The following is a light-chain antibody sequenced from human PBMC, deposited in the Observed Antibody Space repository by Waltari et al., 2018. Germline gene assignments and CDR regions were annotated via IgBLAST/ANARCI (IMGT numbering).Light chain of an antibody. CDR3: QKYDNYPWT. CDR1: QSISTW. Sequence: DIQMTQSPSTLSASVGDRVTITCRASQSISTWVAWYQQKPGKAPKLLIYKASTLEGGVPSRFSGSGSGTEFTLTISSLQPDDFASYYCQKYDNYPWTFGQGTKVEIK. CDR2: KAS. V-gene: IGKV1-5*03. J-gene: IGKJ1*01.